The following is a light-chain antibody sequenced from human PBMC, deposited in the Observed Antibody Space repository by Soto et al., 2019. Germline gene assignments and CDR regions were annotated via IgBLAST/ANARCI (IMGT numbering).Light chain of an antibody. J-gene: IGKJ5*01. Sequence: EIVMTQSPATLSVSPGERATLSCRASQSVSSNLAWYQQKPGQAPRLLIYGASTRATGIPARFSGSGSGTQLTLTISRLHSEDFAVYYCQQYNNWPPITFGQGTRLEIK. CDR3: QQYNNWPPIT. CDR1: QSVSSN. CDR2: GAS. V-gene: IGKV3-15*01.